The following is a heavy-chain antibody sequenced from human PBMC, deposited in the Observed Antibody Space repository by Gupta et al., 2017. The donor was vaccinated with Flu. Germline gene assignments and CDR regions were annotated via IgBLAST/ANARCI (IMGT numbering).Heavy chain of an antibody. CDR2: FNPDTGGT. J-gene: IGHJ3*02. CDR1: GYTFKNYY. D-gene: IGHD2-21*02. V-gene: IGHV1-2*02. Sequence: QVQLVQSGAEVKRPGASVRVSCRSSGYTFKNYYINWLRQAPGQRLEWMGWFNPDTGGTKYAQKFQGRLTMTRDTSISTAYIDLSGLTSDDTGVYYCARGLRDVVTAAIYPFDIWGHGTMVTVSS. CDR3: ARGLRDVVTAAIYPFDI.